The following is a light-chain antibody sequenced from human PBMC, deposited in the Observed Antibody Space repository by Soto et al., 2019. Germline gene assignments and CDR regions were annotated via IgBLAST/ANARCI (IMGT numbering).Light chain of an antibody. Sequence: QSVLTQPPSASGTPGQRVTISCSGSSSNIGSNTVNWYQQLPGTAPKLLIYSHNQRPSGVPDRFSGSKSGTSASLAISGLQSXDEADYYCAAWDDSLNGRVFGTGTKLTVL. CDR2: SHN. J-gene: IGLJ1*01. V-gene: IGLV1-44*01. CDR3: AAWDDSLNGRV. CDR1: SSNIGSNT.